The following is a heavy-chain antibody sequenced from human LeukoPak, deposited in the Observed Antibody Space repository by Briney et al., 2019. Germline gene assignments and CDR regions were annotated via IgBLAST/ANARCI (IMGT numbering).Heavy chain of an antibody. CDR3: ARSHTIFGVVNYYFDY. J-gene: IGHJ4*02. CDR2: ISYDGSNK. CDR1: GFTFSSYA. V-gene: IGHV3-30-3*01. D-gene: IGHD3-3*01. Sequence: GGSLRLSCAASGFTFSSYAMHWVRQAPGKGLEWVAVISYDGSNKYYADSVKGRFTISRDNSKNTLYLQMNSLRAEDTAVYYCARSHTIFGVVNYYFDYWGQGTLVTVSS.